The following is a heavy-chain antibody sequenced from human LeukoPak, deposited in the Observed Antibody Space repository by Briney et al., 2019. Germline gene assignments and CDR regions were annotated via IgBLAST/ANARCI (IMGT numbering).Heavy chain of an antibody. J-gene: IGHJ6*02. D-gene: IGHD1-20*01. Sequence: PGRSLRLSCAASGFTFSSYAMHWVRQAPGKGLEWVAVISYDGSNKYYADSVKGRFTISRDNSKNTLYLQMNSLRAEDTAVYYCARVTGTYYYYGMDVWGQGTTVTVSS. V-gene: IGHV3-30*04. CDR1: GFTFSSYA. CDR3: ARVTGTYYYYGMDV. CDR2: ISYDGSNK.